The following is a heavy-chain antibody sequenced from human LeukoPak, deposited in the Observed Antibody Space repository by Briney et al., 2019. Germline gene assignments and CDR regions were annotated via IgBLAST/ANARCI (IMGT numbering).Heavy chain of an antibody. CDR3: ARDSLKLGYYYYGMDV. J-gene: IGHJ6*02. CDR1: GFTFSSYW. CDR2: IKQDGSEK. D-gene: IGHD6-13*01. V-gene: IGHV3-7*01. Sequence: GGSLRLSCAASGFTFSSYWMSWVRQAPGKGLEWVAKIKQDGSEKYYVDSVKGRFTISRDNAKNSLYLQMNSLRAEDTAVYYCARDSLKLGYYYYGMDVWGQGTTVTVYS.